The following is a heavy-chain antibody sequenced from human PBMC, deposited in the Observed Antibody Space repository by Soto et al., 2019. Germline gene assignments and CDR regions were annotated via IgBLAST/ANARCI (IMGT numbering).Heavy chain of an antibody. CDR3: ARGLRFLEWFYGMDV. Sequence: PSETLSLTCAVYGGSFSGYYWRWIRQPPGKGLEWIGEINHSGSTNYNPSLKSRVTISVDTSKNQFSLKLSSVTAADTAVYYCARGLRFLEWFYGMDVWGQGTTVTVSS. V-gene: IGHV4-34*01. CDR2: INHSGST. D-gene: IGHD3-3*01. CDR1: GGSFSGYY. J-gene: IGHJ6*02.